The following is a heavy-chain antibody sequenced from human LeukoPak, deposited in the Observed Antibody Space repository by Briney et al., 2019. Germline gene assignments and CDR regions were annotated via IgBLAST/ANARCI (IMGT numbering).Heavy chain of an antibody. D-gene: IGHD1-26*01. J-gene: IGHJ3*02. CDR3: ARDAAPGATHDGAFDI. CDR2: ISYDGSNK. Sequence: GGSLRLSCAASGFTFSSYGMHWVRQAPGKGLEWVAVISYDGSNKYYADSVKGRFTISRDNAKNSLYLQMNSLRAEDTAVYYCARDAAPGATHDGAFDIWGQGTMVTVSS. V-gene: IGHV3-30*03. CDR1: GFTFSSYG.